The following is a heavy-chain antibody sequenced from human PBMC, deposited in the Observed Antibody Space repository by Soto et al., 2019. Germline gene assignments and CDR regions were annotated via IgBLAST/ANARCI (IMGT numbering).Heavy chain of an antibody. CDR2: ISGSGGST. V-gene: IGHV3-23*01. D-gene: IGHD6-19*01. J-gene: IGHJ4*02. CDR1: GFTFSSYA. Sequence: EVQLLESGGGLVQPGGSLRLSCAASGFTFSSYAMSWVRQAPGKGLEWVSAISGSGGSTYYADSVKGRFTISRDNSKNTLYLQMNSLRAEDTAVYYCAKHGGQIAVAGSLLAYWGQGTLVTVSS. CDR3: AKHGGQIAVAGSLLAY.